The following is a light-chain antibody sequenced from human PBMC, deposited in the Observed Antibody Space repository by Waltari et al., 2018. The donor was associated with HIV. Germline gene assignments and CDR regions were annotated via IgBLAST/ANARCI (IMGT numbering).Light chain of an antibody. CDR2: DND. CDR3: GTWDSSLSAGV. V-gene: IGLV1-51*01. Sequence: QSVLTQPPSVSAAPGQKVTISCSGNRSNIGNNYVSWYQQVPGTAPKLLIEDNDNRPSGIPDRFSASKSGTSATLGITGLQTGDEADYYCGTWDSSLSAGVFGGGTKLTVL. J-gene: IGLJ2*01. CDR1: RSNIGNNY.